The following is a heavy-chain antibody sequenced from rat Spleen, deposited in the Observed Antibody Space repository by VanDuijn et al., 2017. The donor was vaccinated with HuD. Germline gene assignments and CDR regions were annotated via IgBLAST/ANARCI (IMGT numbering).Heavy chain of an antibody. CDR1: GFTYSNYV. V-gene: IGHV5S13*01. D-gene: IGHD1-2*01. Sequence: EVQLVESGGGLVQPGRSLKLSCAASGFTYSNYVMAWVRQAPTKGLEWVASISTGGGNTYYRDSVSRDNAKNTLYLQMDSLRSEDTATYYCAKEGAAPRYFDFWGPGTMVTVSS. CDR3: AKEGAAPRYFDF. J-gene: IGHJ1*01. CDR2: ISTGGGNT.